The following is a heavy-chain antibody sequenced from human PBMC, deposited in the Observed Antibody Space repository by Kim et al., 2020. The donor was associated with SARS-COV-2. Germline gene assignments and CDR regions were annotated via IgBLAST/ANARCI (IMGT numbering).Heavy chain of an antibody. J-gene: IGHJ6*02. Sequence: GESLKISCRVSGYNFVTYWLGWVRQMPGKGLEWMGMIYPRDSDTRYSPSFQGQVIMSADKSISTAYLQWSRLKASDTAIYYCAICTYGKNYGMDVWGQGTTVTVSS. D-gene: IGHD3-10*01. CDR1: GYNFVTYW. CDR3: AICTYGKNYGMDV. CDR2: IYPRDSDT. V-gene: IGHV5-51*01.